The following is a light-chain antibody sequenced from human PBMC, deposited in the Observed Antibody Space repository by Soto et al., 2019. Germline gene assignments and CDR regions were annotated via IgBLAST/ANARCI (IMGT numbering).Light chain of an antibody. CDR3: QQRSNWPLT. Sequence: IVLTQSPGTLSLSPGERATLSCRASQSVSSDNLAWYQQKPGQAPRLLIYDASNRATGIPARFSGSGSGTDFTLTISSLEPEDFAVYYCQQRSNWPLTFGGGTKVDIK. CDR2: DAS. V-gene: IGKV3-11*01. CDR1: QSVSSD. J-gene: IGKJ4*01.